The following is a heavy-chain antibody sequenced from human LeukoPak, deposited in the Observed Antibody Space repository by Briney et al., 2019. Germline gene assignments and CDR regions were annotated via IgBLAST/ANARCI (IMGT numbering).Heavy chain of an antibody. D-gene: IGHD6-13*01. Sequence: GGSLRLSCAGSGFTFSNYGMHWVRQAPGKGLEWVAVIAHDGSVKDYADYAKGRFTISRDNSKNGLYLQMNSLRAEDTAVYFCAKEGSSKSSSWYNYWGQGTLVTVSS. CDR2: IAHDGSVK. CDR1: GFTFSNYG. J-gene: IGHJ4*02. V-gene: IGHV3-30*18. CDR3: AKEGSSKSSSWYNY.